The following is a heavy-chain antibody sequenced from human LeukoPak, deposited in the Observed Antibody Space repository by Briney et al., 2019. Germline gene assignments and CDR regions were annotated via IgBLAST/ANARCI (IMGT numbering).Heavy chain of an antibody. CDR2: IDGSGDST. Sequence: GGSLRLSCAASGFTFSSYAMSWVRQAPGKGREWVSAIDGSGDSTYYADSVKGRFTMSRDNSKNTLYLQMNSLRAEDTAVYYCAKEGVRITLVRGVKTWGQGTLVTVSS. V-gene: IGHV3-23*01. CDR3: AKEGVRITLVRGVKT. D-gene: IGHD3-10*01. J-gene: IGHJ4*02. CDR1: GFTFSSYA.